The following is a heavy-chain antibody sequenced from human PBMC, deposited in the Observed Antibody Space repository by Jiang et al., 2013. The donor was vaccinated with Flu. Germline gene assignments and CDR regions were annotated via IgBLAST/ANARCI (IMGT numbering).Heavy chain of an antibody. D-gene: IGHD6-13*01. CDR3: ARIEGLAADTGD. Sequence: EVKKPGASVKVSCKASGYTFTSYYVHWVRQAPGQGLEWMGIFNPTVGSTIYAQTLQGRITMTRDSSTTTVYMELSSLKPDDTAVYYCARIEGLAADTGDWGQGTLVTV. V-gene: IGHV1-46*04. CDR2: FNPTVGST. J-gene: IGHJ4*02. CDR1: GYTFTSYY.